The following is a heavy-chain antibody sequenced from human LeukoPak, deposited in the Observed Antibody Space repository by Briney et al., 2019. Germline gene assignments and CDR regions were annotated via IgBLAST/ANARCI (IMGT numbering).Heavy chain of an antibody. J-gene: IGHJ6*03. CDR3: ARVTYGVAILNYYYYMDV. Sequence: SETLSLTCTVSGGSISSHYWSWIRQPPGKGLEWIGYIYYSGSTNYNPSLKSRVTISVDTSKNQFSLKLSSVTAADTAVYYCARVTYGVAILNYYYYMDVWGKGTTVTVSS. CDR1: GGSISSHY. D-gene: IGHD4-17*01. CDR2: IYYSGST. V-gene: IGHV4-59*11.